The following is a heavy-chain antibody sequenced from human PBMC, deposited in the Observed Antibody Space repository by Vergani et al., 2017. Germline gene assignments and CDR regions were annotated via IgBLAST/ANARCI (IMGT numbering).Heavy chain of an antibody. CDR2: IRYDGSNK. J-gene: IGHJ4*02. CDR1: GFTFSSYG. V-gene: IGHV3-30*02. Sequence: QVQLVESGGGVVQPGGSLRLSCAASGFTFSSYGMHWVRQAPGKGLEWVAFIRYDGSNKYYADSVKGRFTISRDNSKNTLYLQMNSLRAEDTAVYYCAKAKGTAMDSRAIPLGYWGQGTLVTVSS. CDR3: AKAKGTAMDSRAIPLGY. D-gene: IGHD5-18*01.